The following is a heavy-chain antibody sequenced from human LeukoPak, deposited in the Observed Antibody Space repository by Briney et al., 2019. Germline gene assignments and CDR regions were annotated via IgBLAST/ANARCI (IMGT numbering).Heavy chain of an antibody. Sequence: GGTLRLSCAASGFTFDDYAMHWVRQAPGKGLEWVSGISWNSGSIGYADSVKGRFTISRDNAKNSLYLQMNSLRAEDTALYYCAKDYGSGSRVFTGNYYYYYMDVWGKGTTVTISS. D-gene: IGHD3-10*01. CDR2: ISWNSGSI. J-gene: IGHJ6*03. V-gene: IGHV3-9*01. CDR3: AKDYGSGSRVFTGNYYYYYMDV. CDR1: GFTFDDYA.